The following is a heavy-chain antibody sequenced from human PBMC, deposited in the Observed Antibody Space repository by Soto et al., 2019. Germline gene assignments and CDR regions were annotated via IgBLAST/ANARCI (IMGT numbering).Heavy chain of an antibody. D-gene: IGHD4-17*01. CDR2: IHYSGST. V-gene: IGHV4-59*08. CDR3: ATHDPLHGDYAY. J-gene: IGHJ4*02. CDR1: GDSISSYY. Sequence: QVQLQESGPGLVKPSETLSLTCTVSGDSISSYYWSWIRQPPGKGLEWIGYIHYSGSTNYNPSLKRRATITLHTPKNQSSPTLSSATASYTAVSYSATHDPLHGDYAYWCQPTLVTVS.